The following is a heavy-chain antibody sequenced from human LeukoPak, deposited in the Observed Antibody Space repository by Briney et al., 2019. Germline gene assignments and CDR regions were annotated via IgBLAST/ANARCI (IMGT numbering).Heavy chain of an antibody. CDR2: INHSGST. CDR3: ARGSNYFDY. Sequence: SETLSLTCAVYGRSFSGYYWSWIRQPPGKGLEWIGEINHSGSTNYNPSLKSRVTISVDTSKNQFSLKLTSVTAADTAVYYCARGSNYFDYWGQGTLVTVSS. J-gene: IGHJ4*02. CDR1: GRSFSGYY. V-gene: IGHV4-34*01.